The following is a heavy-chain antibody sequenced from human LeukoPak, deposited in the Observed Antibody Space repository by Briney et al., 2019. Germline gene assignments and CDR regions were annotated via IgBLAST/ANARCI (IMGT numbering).Heavy chain of an antibody. CDR2: IYYSGST. J-gene: IGHJ4*02. CDR1: GGSISSGDYY. CDR3: ARGGSSGYYYYFDY. Sequence: SETLSLTCIVSGGSISSGDYYWSWIRQPPGKGLEWIGYIYYSGSTYYNPSLKSRVTISVDTSKSQFSLKLSSVTAADTALYYCARGGSSGYYYYFDYWGQGTLVTVSS. V-gene: IGHV4-30-4*01. D-gene: IGHD3-22*01.